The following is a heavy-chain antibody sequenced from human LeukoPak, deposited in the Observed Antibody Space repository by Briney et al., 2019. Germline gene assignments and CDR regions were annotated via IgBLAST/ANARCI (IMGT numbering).Heavy chain of an antibody. CDR1: GFTFSNYW. V-gene: IGHV3-74*01. Sequence: PGGSLRLSCAASGFTFSNYWMHWVRQAPGKGLVWVSRINSDGSTTTYADSVKGRFTISRDNAKNRLYLQMNSLRAEDTAVYFCARRGCYGGNCYPCDYWGQGTLVTVSS. CDR2: INSDGSTT. J-gene: IGHJ4*02. CDR3: ARRGCYGGNCYPCDY. D-gene: IGHD2-21*02.